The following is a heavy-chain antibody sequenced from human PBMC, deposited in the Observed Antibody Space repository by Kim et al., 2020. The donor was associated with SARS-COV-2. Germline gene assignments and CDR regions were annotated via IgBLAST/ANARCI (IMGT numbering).Heavy chain of an antibody. V-gene: IGHV3-33*08. J-gene: IGHJ6*02. CDR3: ARDYNTMGIFGVVPMSRYGMDV. CDR1: GFTFSSYG. D-gene: IGHD3-3*01. Sequence: GGSLRLSCAASGFTFSSYGMHWVRQAPGKGLEWVAVIWYDGSNKYYADSVKGRFTISRDNSKNTLYLQMNSLRAEDTAVYYCARDYNTMGIFGVVPMSRYGMDVWGQGTTVTVSS. CDR2: IWYDGSNK.